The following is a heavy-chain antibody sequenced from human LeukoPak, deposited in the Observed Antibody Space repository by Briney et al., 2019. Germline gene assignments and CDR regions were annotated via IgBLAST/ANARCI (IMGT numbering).Heavy chain of an antibody. CDR3: AKDLES. V-gene: IGHV3-33*06. Sequence: GGSLRLSCAASGFTFSSYGMHWVRQAPGKGLEWVAVIWHDGSNRYYADSVKGRLTISRDNSKNTLYLQMNSQRAEDTAVYYCAKDLESWGQGTLVTVSS. J-gene: IGHJ4*02. CDR2: IWHDGSNR. CDR1: GFTFSSYG.